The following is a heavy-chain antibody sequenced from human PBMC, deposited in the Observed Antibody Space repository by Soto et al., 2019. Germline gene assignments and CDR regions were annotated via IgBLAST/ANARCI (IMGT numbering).Heavy chain of an antibody. CDR2: ISSSTFYT. V-gene: IGHV3-11*06. CDR3: ATDDSSVLEYFDY. CDR1: GFSFSDHY. D-gene: IGHD3-22*01. J-gene: IGHJ4*02. Sequence: SCAASGFSFSDHYMSWIRQAPGKGLEWVSYISSSTFYTNYADSVKGRFTISRDNAKNSLYLQMNSLGAEDTAVYYCATDDSSVLEYFDYWGQGILVTVSS.